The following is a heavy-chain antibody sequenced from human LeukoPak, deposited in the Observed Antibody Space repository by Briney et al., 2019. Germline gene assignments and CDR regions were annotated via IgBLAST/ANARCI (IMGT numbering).Heavy chain of an antibody. CDR3: ARARDRYSNHTPCGY. J-gene: IGHJ4*02. V-gene: IGHV1-18*01. Sequence: GASVKVSCKASGYTFTSYGISWVRQAPGQGLEWMGWISAYNGNTNYAQKLQGRVTMTTDTSTSTAYMELRSLRSDDTAVYYCARARDRYSNHTPCGYWGQGTLVTVSS. CDR1: GYTFTSYG. D-gene: IGHD3-16*02. CDR2: ISAYNGNT.